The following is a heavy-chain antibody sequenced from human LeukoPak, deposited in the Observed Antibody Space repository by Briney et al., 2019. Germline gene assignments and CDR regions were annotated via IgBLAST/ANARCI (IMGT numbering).Heavy chain of an antibody. Sequence: SGPTLVNPTQTLTLTCTFSGFSLSTSGMCVSWIRQPPGKALEWLALIDWDDDKHYSTSLKTRLTISKDTSKNQVVLTMTNMDPVDTATYYCARGHYHGDYPVNWFDPWGQGTLVTVSS. CDR3: ARGHYHGDYPVNWFDP. D-gene: IGHD4-17*01. V-gene: IGHV2-70*01. CDR2: IDWDDDK. J-gene: IGHJ5*02. CDR1: GFSLSTSGMC.